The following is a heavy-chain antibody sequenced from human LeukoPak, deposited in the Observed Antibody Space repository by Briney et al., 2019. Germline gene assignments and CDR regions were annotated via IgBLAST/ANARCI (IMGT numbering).Heavy chain of an antibody. CDR1: GYTFTGYY. CDR2: INPNSGGT. V-gene: IGHV1-2*02. J-gene: IGHJ4*02. D-gene: IGHD3-22*01. CDR3: ARGAYYYDSSGYGYFDY. Sequence: ASVKVSCKASGYTFTGYYMRWVRQAPGQGLEWMGWINPNSGGTNYAQKFQGRVTMTRDTSISTAYMELSRLRSDDTAVYYCARGAYYYDSSGYGYFDYWGQGTLVTVSS.